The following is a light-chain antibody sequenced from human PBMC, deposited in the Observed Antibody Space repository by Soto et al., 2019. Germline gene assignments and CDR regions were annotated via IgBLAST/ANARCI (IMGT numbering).Light chain of an antibody. CDR1: QTISSY. CDR3: QHTYITIS. Sequence: DIQITQSPSSLSASVGDRVTITCRASQTISSYLNWYQQKPGKAPKLLIYAASSLQSGVPSGFGGSGSGTDFTLTISGLQAEDSASYYCQHTYITISCGGGTK. J-gene: IGKJ4*01. CDR2: AAS. V-gene: IGKV1-39*01.